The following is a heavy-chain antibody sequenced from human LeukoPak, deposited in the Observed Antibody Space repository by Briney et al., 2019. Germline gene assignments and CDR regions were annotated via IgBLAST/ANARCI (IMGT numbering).Heavy chain of an antibody. Sequence: ASVKVSCKASGGTFSSYAISWVRQAPGQGLEWMGRIIPIFGTANYAQKFQGRVTITADKSTSTAYMELSSLRSEDTAVYYCARGSSSSKPNFDYWGQGTLVTVSS. D-gene: IGHD6-6*01. J-gene: IGHJ4*02. CDR1: GGTFSSYA. CDR2: IIPIFGTA. V-gene: IGHV1-69*06. CDR3: ARGSSSSKPNFDY.